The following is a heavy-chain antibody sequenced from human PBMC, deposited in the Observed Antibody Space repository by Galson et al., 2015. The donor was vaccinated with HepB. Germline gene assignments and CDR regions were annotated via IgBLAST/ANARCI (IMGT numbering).Heavy chain of an antibody. CDR1: GDSISSNY. J-gene: IGHJ4*02. CDR2: IYHSGST. D-gene: IGHD6-13*01. V-gene: IGHV4-59*12. CDR3: ARWSAAGLN. Sequence: ETLSLTCTVSGDSISSNYWTWIRQPPGKGLEWIGYIYHSGSTKNNPSLRSRVTASIDTTKNQFSLKLSSVTAADTAVYYCARWSAAGLNWGQGTLVTVSS.